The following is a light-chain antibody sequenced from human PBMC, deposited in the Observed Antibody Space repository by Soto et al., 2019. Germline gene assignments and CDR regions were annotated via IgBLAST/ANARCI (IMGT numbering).Light chain of an antibody. V-gene: IGKV1-27*01. CDR2: AAS. CDR3: QNYNWPPFT. Sequence: DIQMTQSPSSLSASVGDRVTISCRASQGISNYLAWYQQKPGKAPRLLIYAASSLQSGVSFRFTGSGSGTDFTLTISSLQPEDVATYYCQNYNWPPFTFGPWTKVDIK. CDR1: QGISNY. J-gene: IGKJ3*01.